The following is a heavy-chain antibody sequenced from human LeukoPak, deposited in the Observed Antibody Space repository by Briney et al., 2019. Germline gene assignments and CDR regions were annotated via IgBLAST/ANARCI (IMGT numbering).Heavy chain of an antibody. J-gene: IGHJ4*02. CDR2: IKQDVSEK. CDR1: GFTFTSHW. Sequence: GGSLRLSCAASGFTFTSHWMSWVRQAPGKGLEWVANIKQDVSEKYYVDSVKGRFTISSDNAKNSLYLQMNSLRAEDTATYYCAREYSSSWFDYWGQGTLVTVSS. CDR3: AREYSSSWFDY. D-gene: IGHD2-2*01. V-gene: IGHV3-7*04.